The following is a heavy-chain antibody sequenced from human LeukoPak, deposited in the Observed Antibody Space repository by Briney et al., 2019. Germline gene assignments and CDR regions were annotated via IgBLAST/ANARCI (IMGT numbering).Heavy chain of an antibody. CDR2: INHSRST. J-gene: IGHJ4*02. V-gene: IGHV4-34*01. CDR1: GGSFSGYY. CDR3: ARYSSSQYYFDY. D-gene: IGHD6-6*01. Sequence: KPSETLSLTCAVYGGSFSGYYWSWIRQPPGKGLEWIGEINHSRSTNYSPSLKSRVTISVDTSKNQFSLKLSSVTAADTAVYYCARYSSSQYYFDYWGQGTLVTVSS.